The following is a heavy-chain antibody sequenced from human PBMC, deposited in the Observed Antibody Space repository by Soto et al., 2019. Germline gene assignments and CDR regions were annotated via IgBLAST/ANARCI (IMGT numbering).Heavy chain of an antibody. D-gene: IGHD3-16*01. Sequence: ASVKVSCKASGYTFTSYAMHWVRQAPGQRLEWMGWINAGNGNTKYSQKFQGRVTITRDTSASTAYMELSSLRSEDTAVYYCARGGAMADYYYYGMDVWGQGTTVTVSS. CDR2: INAGNGNT. V-gene: IGHV1-3*01. J-gene: IGHJ6*02. CDR1: GYTFTSYA. CDR3: ARGGAMADYYYYGMDV.